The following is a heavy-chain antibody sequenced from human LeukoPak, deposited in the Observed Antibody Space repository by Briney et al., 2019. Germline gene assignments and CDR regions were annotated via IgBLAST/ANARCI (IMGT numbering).Heavy chain of an antibody. Sequence: GESLKISCKGSGYSFTSYWIGWVRQVPGKGLEGMGIIYPGDSDTRYSPSFQGQVTISADKSISTAYLQWSSLKASDTAMYYCACGAMDGDYLFDYWGQGTLVTVSS. V-gene: IGHV5-51*01. J-gene: IGHJ4*02. CDR1: GYSFTSYW. D-gene: IGHD4-17*01. CDR3: ACGAMDGDYLFDY. CDR2: IYPGDSDT.